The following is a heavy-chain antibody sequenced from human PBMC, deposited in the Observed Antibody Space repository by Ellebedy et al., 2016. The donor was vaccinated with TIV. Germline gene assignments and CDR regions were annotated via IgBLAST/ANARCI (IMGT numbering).Heavy chain of an antibody. V-gene: IGHV1-69*06. CDR2: IIPIFGTA. Sequence: SVKVSXXASGGTFSSYAISWVRQAPGQGLEWMGGIIPIFGTANYAQKFQGRVTITADKSTSTAYMELSSLRSEDTAVYYCATDRGAFDIWGQGTMVTVSS. CDR3: ATDRGAFDI. J-gene: IGHJ3*02. CDR1: GGTFSSYA.